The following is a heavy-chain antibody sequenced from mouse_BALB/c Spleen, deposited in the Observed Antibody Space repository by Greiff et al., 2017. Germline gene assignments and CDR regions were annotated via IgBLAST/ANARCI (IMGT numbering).Heavy chain of an antibody. J-gene: IGHJ3*01. D-gene: IGHD4-1*01. V-gene: IGHV3-6*02. CDR2: ISYDGSN. CDR1: GYSITSGYY. CDR3: ARSNWDGGFAY. Sequence: VQLQQSGPGLVKPSQSLSLTCSVTGYSITSGYYWNWIRQFPGNQLEWMGYISYDGSNNYNPSLKNRISITRDTSKNQFFLKLNSVTTEDTATYYCARSNWDGGFAYWGQGTLVTVSA.